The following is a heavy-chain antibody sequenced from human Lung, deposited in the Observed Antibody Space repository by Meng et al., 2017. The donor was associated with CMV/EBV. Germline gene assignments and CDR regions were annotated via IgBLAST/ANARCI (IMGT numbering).Heavy chain of an antibody. V-gene: IGHV3-7*01. Sequence: GGSLRLSCVASGFTLTRHWMIWVRQPPGKGLEWVANIKEDGSTKLYVDSVKGRFTISRDNSKNSLFLQMNSLRVKDAAVYYCARGPDIGAFWGQGALVTVSS. CDR1: GFTLTRHW. CDR3: ARGPDIGAF. CDR2: IKEDGSTK. J-gene: IGHJ4*02. D-gene: IGHD5-12*01.